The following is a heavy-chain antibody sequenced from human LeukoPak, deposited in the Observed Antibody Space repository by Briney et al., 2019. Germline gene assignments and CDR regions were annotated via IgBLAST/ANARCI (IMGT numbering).Heavy chain of an antibody. CDR2: INAGNGNT. J-gene: IGHJ4*02. D-gene: IGHD6-13*01. CDR1: GYTFTTYA. Sequence: ASVKVSCKASGYTFTTYAMHWVRQAPGQRLEWMGWINAGNGNTKYSQKFQARLTITRDTSASTAYMELSSLRSEDTAVYYCARDPIGSRWPYYFDYWGQGTLVTVSS. CDR3: ARDPIGSRWPYYFDY. V-gene: IGHV1-3*01.